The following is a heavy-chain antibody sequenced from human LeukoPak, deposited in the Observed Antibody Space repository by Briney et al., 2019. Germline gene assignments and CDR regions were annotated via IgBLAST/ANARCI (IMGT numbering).Heavy chain of an antibody. CDR2: INPNSGGT. V-gene: IGHV1-2*02. Sequence: ASVEVSCKASGYTFAGYYMHWVRQAPGQGLEWMGWINPNSGGTNYAQKFQGRVTMTRDTSISTAYMGLSRLRSDDTAVYYCAREGGIYCSGGSYYIDYWGQGTLVTVSS. CDR1: GYTFAGYY. D-gene: IGHD2-15*01. J-gene: IGHJ4*02. CDR3: AREGGIYCSGGSYYIDY.